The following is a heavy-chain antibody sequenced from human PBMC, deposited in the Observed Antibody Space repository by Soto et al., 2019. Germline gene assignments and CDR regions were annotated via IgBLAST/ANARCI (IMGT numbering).Heavy chain of an antibody. CDR3: ATSPTYNSSWYVPGWFDP. V-gene: IGHV1-8*01. CDR2: MNPNSGNT. J-gene: IGHJ5*02. D-gene: IGHD6-13*01. CDR1: GYTFTSYD. Sequence: ASVKVSCKASGYTFTSYDINWVRQATGQGLEWMGWMNPNSGNTGYAQKFQGRVTMTRNTSISTAYMELSSLRSEDTAVYYCATSPTYNSSWYVPGWFDPWGQGTLVTVSS.